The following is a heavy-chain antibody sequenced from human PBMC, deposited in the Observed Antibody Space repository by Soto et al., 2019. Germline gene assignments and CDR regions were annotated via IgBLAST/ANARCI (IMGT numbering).Heavy chain of an antibody. Sequence: QITLKESGPALLKPTQTLMLTCSFSGFSLDTTGMGVGWVRQAPGKALEWLANIYWHDDKRYNPSLEGRVTISKDTSKNQVDLTMTNMDPEDTGTYYCARAYNRNSMWGQGILVTVSS. CDR3: ARAYNRNSM. J-gene: IGHJ4*02. CDR1: GFSLDTTGMG. V-gene: IGHV2-5*01. D-gene: IGHD1-7*01. CDR2: IYWHDDK.